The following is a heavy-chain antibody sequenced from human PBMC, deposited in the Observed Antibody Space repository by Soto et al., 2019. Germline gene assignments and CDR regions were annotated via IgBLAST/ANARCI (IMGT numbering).Heavy chain of an antibody. CDR1: GFTFMSSF. V-gene: IGHV3-7*03. D-gene: IGHD6-19*01. CDR2: INQDGGVT. Sequence: EVQLVESGGGLVQPGGSLRLSCVASGFTFMSSFMGWVRQAPGKGLEWVANINQDGGVTYYVDSVEGRFTIFRDNAKDSLSIQMHSLRAEDTAVYYCARYYRGSGRYFFDYWGQGTLVTVSS. CDR3: ARYYRGSGRYFFDY. J-gene: IGHJ4*02.